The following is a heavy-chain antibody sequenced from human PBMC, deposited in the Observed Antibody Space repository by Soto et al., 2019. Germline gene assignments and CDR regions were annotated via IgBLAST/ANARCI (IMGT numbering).Heavy chain of an antibody. CDR2: IYYSGST. CDR1: GGSISSGGYY. V-gene: IGHV4-31*01. J-gene: IGHJ5*02. Sequence: QVQLQESGPGLVKPSQTLSLTCTVSGGSISSGGYYWSWIRQHPGKGLEWIGYIYYSGSTYYNPSLKSPVTVSVVTPKTPFSLTLSSVTAADTAVYYCARSVFPWGQGTLVTVSS. CDR3: ARSVFP.